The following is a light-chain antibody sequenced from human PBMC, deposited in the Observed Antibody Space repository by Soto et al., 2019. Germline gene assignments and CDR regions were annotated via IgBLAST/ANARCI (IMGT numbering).Light chain of an antibody. V-gene: IGLV2-14*01. CDR2: EVS. J-gene: IGLJ2*01. CDR1: SSDIGGYGY. CDR3: SSYTSSSTLV. Sequence: QSALTQPASVSGSPGQSTTLSCTGTSSDIGGYGYVSWYQQHPGKAPKVIIYEVSNRPSGVSNRFSGSKSGNTASLTISGLQAEDEADYYCSSYTSSSTLVFGGGTKLTVL.